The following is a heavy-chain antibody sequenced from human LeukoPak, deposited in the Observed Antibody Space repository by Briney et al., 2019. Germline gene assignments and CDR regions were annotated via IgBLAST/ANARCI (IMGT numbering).Heavy chain of an antibody. Sequence: PGGSLRLSCAASGFTFSDYYMSWIRQAPGKGLEWVSYISSSSSYTNYADSVKGRFTTSRDNAKNSLYLQMDSLRAEDTAVYYCARRSIAPSEDLDYWGQGTLVTVSS. V-gene: IGHV3-11*06. CDR3: ARRSIAPSEDLDY. D-gene: IGHD6-6*01. J-gene: IGHJ4*02. CDR2: ISSSSSYT. CDR1: GFTFSDYY.